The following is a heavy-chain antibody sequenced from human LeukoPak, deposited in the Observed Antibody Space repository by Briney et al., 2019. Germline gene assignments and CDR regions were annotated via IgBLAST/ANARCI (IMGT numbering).Heavy chain of an antibody. CDR3: ARAPIVLIPPSYYYYYGMDV. CDR2: LFVVGGST. CDR1: GFTFSTYA. J-gene: IGHJ6*02. D-gene: IGHD2-8*01. V-gene: IGHV3-23*01. Sequence: GGSLRLSCAASGFTFSTYAMSWVRQAPGKGLEWVSGLFVVGGSTSYADSVKGRFTISRDNSKNTLYLQMNSLRAEDTAVYYCARAPIVLIPPSYYYYYGMDVWGQGTTVTVSS.